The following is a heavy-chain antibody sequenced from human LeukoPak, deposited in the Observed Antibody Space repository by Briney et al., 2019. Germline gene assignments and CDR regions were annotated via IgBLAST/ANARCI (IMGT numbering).Heavy chain of an antibody. CDR1: GFTFSSYW. J-gene: IGHJ4*02. V-gene: IGHV3-7*03. CDR3: AREGESYPFDY. CDR2: IKQDGSEK. D-gene: IGHD1-26*01. Sequence: PGGSLRLSCAASGFTFSSYWMSWVRQAPGKGLEWVASIKQDGSEKYYVDSVKGRFTISRDNAKNSLYLQMNGLRAEDTAVYYCAREGESYPFDYWGQGTLVTVSS.